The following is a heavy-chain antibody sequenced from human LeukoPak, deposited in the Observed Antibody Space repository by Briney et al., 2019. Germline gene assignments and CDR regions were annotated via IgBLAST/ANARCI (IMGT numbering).Heavy chain of an antibody. CDR1: GFTFSDYY. D-gene: IGHD3-16*02. CDR2: ISSSGSTI. V-gene: IGHV3-11*01. Sequence: GGSLRLSCAASGFTFSDYYMSWIRQAPGKGLEWVSYISSSGSTIYYADSVKGRFTISRDNAKNSLYLQMNSLRAEDTAVYYCARVRGDYDYVSGSYRYRIGYFDYWGQGTLVTVSS. J-gene: IGHJ4*02. CDR3: ARVRGDYDYVSGSYRYRIGYFDY.